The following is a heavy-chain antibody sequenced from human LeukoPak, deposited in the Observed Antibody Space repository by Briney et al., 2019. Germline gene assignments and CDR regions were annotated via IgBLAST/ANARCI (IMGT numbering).Heavy chain of an antibody. Sequence: GGSLRLSCTASGFTFDDYGMSWVRQAPGKGLEWVGFIRSRAYGETTDYAASVKGRFIISRGDSKTIAYLQMNSLTAEDTAVYHSTRVVVTQRWSFDYWGQGTLVTVSS. J-gene: IGHJ4*02. V-gene: IGHV3-49*04. CDR3: TRVVVTQRWSFDY. CDR1: GFTFDDYG. D-gene: IGHD2-15*01. CDR2: IRSRAYGETT.